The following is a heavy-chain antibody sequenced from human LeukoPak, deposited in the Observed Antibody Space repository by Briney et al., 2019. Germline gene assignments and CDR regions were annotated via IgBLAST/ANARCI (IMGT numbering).Heavy chain of an antibody. D-gene: IGHD6-19*01. V-gene: IGHV3-23*01. CDR3: AKSQWLVRWGNFDY. J-gene: IGHJ4*02. CDR2: ISGSGGST. CDR1: GFTFSSYA. Sequence: GGSLRLSCTASGFTFSSYAMSWVRQAPGKGLQWVSAISGSGGSTYYADSVKGRFTISRDNSKNTLYLQMNSLRAEDTAVYYCAKSQWLVRWGNFDYWGQGTLVTVSS.